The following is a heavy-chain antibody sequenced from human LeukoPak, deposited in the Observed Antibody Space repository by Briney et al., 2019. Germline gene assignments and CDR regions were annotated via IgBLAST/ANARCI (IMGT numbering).Heavy chain of an antibody. CDR3: AKGETMMDGGFDY. Sequence: PGGSLRLSCAASGFTFSSYAMSWVRQAPGKGLEWVSAIGGSGGSTYYADSVKGRFTISRDNSKNTLYLQMNSLRAEDTAVYYCAKGETMMDGGFDYWGQGTLVTVSS. D-gene: IGHD3-22*01. J-gene: IGHJ4*02. CDR1: GFTFSSYA. CDR2: IGGSGGST. V-gene: IGHV3-23*01.